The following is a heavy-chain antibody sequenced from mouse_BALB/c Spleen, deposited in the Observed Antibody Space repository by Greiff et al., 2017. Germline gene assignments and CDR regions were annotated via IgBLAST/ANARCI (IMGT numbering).Heavy chain of an antibody. CDR1: GFNIKDYY. CDR2: IDPENGDT. CDR3: NLYGNYLFAY. Sequence: EVQLQQSGAELVRSGASVKLSCTASGFNIKDYYMHWVKQRPEQGLEWIGWIDPENGDTEYAPKFQGKATMTADTSSNTAYLQLSSLTSEDTAVYYCNLYGNYLFAYWGQGTLVTVSA. J-gene: IGHJ3*01. V-gene: IGHV14-4*02. D-gene: IGHD2-1*01.